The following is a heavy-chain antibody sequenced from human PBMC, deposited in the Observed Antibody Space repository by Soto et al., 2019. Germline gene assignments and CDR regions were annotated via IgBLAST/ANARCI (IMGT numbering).Heavy chain of an antibody. J-gene: IGHJ6*02. CDR2: INPNSGGT. CDR3: ARVKQQLVQGGNYYGMDV. V-gene: IGHV1-2*04. CDR1: GYTFTGYY. Sequence: GASVKVSCKASGYTFTGYYMHWVRQAPGQGLEWMGWINPNSGGTNYAQKFQGWVTMTRDTSISTAYMELSRLRSDDTAVYYCARVKQQLVQGGNYYGMDVWGQGTTVTVSS. D-gene: IGHD6-13*01.